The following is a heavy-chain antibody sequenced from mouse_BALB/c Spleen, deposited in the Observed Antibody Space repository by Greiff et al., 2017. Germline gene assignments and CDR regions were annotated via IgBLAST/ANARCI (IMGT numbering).Heavy chain of an antibody. J-gene: IGHJ3*01. CDR2: ISSGSSTI. CDR3: ARPIYYGNEWFAY. Sequence: EVMLVESGGGLVQPGGSRKLSCAASGFTFSSFGMHWVRQAPEKGLEWVAYISSGSSTIYYADTVKGRFTISRDNPKNTLFLRMTSLRSEDTAMYYCARPIYYGNEWFAYWGQGTLVTVSA. V-gene: IGHV5-17*02. CDR1: GFTFSSFG. D-gene: IGHD2-1*01.